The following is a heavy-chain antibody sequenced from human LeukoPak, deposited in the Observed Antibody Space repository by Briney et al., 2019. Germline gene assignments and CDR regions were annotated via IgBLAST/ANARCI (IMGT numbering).Heavy chain of an antibody. CDR1: GFALSSHW. CDR3: ARDQEWELLRLYYYYGMDV. Sequence: GGSLRLSCAASGFALSSHWMTWVRQVPGRGLEWVSYISSSSSTIYYADSVKGRFTISRDNAKNSLYLQMNSLRAEDTAVYYCARDQEWELLRLYYYYGMDVWGQGTTVTVSS. D-gene: IGHD1-26*01. V-gene: IGHV3-48*01. J-gene: IGHJ6*02. CDR2: ISSSSSTI.